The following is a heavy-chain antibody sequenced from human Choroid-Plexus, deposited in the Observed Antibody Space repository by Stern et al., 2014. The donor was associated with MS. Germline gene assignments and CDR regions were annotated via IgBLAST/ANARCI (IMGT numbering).Heavy chain of an antibody. D-gene: IGHD2/OR15-2a*01. CDR3: AKDRQYLTYFFDH. Sequence: VQLVESGGGVVQPGRPLRLSCVASGFTFGSCAMHWVRQAPGKGLEWVAGVSYDGSHKYYADSVKCRFTISRDNSQNTLYMQMSSLRPEDTAVYYCAKDRQYLTYFFDHWGQGSLVTVSS. V-gene: IGHV3-30*18. CDR1: GFTFGSCA. CDR2: VSYDGSHK. J-gene: IGHJ5*02.